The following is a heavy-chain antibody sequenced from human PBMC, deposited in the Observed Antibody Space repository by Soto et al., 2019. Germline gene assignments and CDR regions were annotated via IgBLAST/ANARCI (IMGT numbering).Heavy chain of an antibody. CDR3: ARTINAFGEVIAPHWFDP. V-gene: IGHV3-21*06. CDR1: GFTFGDYC. Sequence: GGSLRLSCVVSGFTFGDYCMNWVRQAPGRGLEWVASISSGGNFIYYADSVRGRFTISRDNAENSLYLQMNSLGVEDTATYYCARTINAFGEVIAPHWFDPWGQGTQVTVSS. J-gene: IGHJ5*02. D-gene: IGHD3-16*02. CDR2: ISSGGNFI.